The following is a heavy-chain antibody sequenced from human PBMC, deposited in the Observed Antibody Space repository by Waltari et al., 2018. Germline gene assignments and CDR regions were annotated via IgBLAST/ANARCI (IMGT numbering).Heavy chain of an antibody. J-gene: IGHJ4*02. CDR1: GRTFHNAW. Sequence: EVKLVESVGDLVKTGGSLSLSCSASGRTFHNAWMTWVRQAPGKGLEWVGRIKSKTDGGTTDFAAPVEGRFTISRDDSKKTMYLQMSSLKIEDTAVYYCTTDPVGLYGGDYWGQGTLVIVSS. CDR3: TTDPVGLYGGDY. V-gene: IGHV3-15*01. D-gene: IGHD4-17*01. CDR2: IKSKTDGGTT.